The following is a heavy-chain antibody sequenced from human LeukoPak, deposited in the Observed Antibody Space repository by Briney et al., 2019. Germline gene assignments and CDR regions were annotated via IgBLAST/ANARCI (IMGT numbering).Heavy chain of an antibody. J-gene: IGHJ4*02. CDR2: IYYSGST. V-gene: IGHV4-61*01. Sequence: PSESLSLTCTVSGGSVSSGSYYWIWIRQPPGKGLEWIGYIYYSGSTNYNSSLKSRCTISVDTSKNQFSLKLSSVTAADTAVYYCARGGPLIWAVMDYWGQGTLVTVSS. CDR3: ARGGPLIWAVMDY. D-gene: IGHD2-21*01. CDR1: GGSVSSGSYY.